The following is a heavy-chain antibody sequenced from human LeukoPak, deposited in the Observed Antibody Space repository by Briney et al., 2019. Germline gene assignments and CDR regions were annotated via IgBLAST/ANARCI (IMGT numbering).Heavy chain of an antibody. Sequence: PGGSLRLSCAASGFTFSSYAMSWVRQAPGKGLEWVSAISGSGGSTYYADSVKGRFTISRDNSKNTLYLQMNSLRAEDTAVYYCARDGAGYSVTAGMFDYWGQGTLVTVSS. J-gene: IGHJ4*02. V-gene: IGHV3-23*01. CDR1: GFTFSSYA. CDR3: ARDGAGYSVTAGMFDY. D-gene: IGHD2-15*01. CDR2: ISGSGGST.